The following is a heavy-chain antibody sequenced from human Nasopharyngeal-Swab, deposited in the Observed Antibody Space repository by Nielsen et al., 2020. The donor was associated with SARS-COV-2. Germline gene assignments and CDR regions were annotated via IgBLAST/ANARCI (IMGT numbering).Heavy chain of an antibody. CDR1: GFTFSDYY. CDR2: ISSSGSTI. Sequence: GESLKISCAASGFTFSDYYMSWIRQAPGKGLEWVSYISSSGSTIYYADSVKGRFTISRDNAKNSLYLQMNSLRAEDTAVYYCARDDYDSSGYRWFDPWGQGTLVIVSS. J-gene: IGHJ5*02. D-gene: IGHD3-22*01. V-gene: IGHV3-11*04. CDR3: ARDDYDSSGYRWFDP.